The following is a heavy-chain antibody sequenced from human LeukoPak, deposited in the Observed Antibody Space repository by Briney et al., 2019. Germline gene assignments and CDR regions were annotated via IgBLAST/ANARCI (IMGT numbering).Heavy chain of an antibody. D-gene: IGHD2/OR15-2a*01. V-gene: IGHV4-38-2*02. J-gene: IGHJ6*03. Sequence: PSETLSLTCTVSGYSISSGYYWGWIRQPPGKGLEWIGSIYHSGSTYYNPSLKSRVTISVDTSKNQFSLKLSSVTAADTAVYYCATFPPGPYYMDVWGKGTTVTISS. CDR3: ATFPPGPYYMDV. CDR2: IYHSGST. CDR1: GYSISSGYY.